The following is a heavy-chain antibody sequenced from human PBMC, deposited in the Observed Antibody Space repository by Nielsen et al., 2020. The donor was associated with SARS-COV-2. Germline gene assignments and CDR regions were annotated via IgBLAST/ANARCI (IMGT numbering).Heavy chain of an antibody. CDR2: ISSSSSYI. CDR3: ARGDYLDYGDLRGAFDI. Sequence: GGSLRLSCAASGFTFSSYEMNWVRQAPGKGLEWVSSISSSSSYIYYADPVKGRFTISRDNAKNSLYLQMNSLRAEDTAVYYCARGDYLDYGDLRGAFDIWGQGTMVTVSS. CDR1: GFTFSSYE. J-gene: IGHJ3*02. D-gene: IGHD4-17*01. V-gene: IGHV3-21*01.